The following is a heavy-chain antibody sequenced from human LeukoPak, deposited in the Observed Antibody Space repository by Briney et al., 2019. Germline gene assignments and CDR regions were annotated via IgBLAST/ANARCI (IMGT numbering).Heavy chain of an antibody. CDR1: GGSISDSNYF. J-gene: IGHJ5*02. CDR3: ARQSTIAAARTDP. D-gene: IGHD6-25*01. Sequence: SETLSLTCTVSGGSISDSNYFWGWIRQPPGRGLGWVGNIYYSGSAYYSPSLKSRVTASVDTSKNQFSLKLNSVTAADTAVYYCARQSTIAAARTDPWGQGTLVTVSS. V-gene: IGHV4-39*01. CDR2: IYYSGSA.